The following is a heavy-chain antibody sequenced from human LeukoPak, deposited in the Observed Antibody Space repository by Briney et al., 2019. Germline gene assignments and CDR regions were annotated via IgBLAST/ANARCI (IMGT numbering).Heavy chain of an antibody. CDR3: AREGDYDSSGLDY. D-gene: IGHD3-22*01. CDR2: IYHSGST. Sequence: PSETLSLTCAVSGGSISSSNWWSWVRQPPGKGLEWIGEIYHSGSTNYNPSLKSRVTISVDKSKNQFSLKLSSVTAADTAVYYCAREGDYDSSGLDYWGQGTLVTVSS. CDR1: GGSISSSNW. V-gene: IGHV4-4*02. J-gene: IGHJ4*02.